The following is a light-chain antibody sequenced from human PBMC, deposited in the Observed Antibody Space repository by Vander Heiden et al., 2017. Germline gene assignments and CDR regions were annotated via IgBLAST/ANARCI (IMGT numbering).Light chain of an antibody. Sequence: QSALTQPASESGSPGQSITISCTGTSSDVGGYNYVSWYQQHPGKARKLMIYEVSNRPAGVSNRFSGSKSGNTASLTISGLQAEDEADYYCSSSTSSSTLVFGGGTKLTVL. V-gene: IGLV2-14*01. CDR2: EVS. J-gene: IGLJ2*01. CDR1: SSDVGGYNY. CDR3: SSSTSSSTLV.